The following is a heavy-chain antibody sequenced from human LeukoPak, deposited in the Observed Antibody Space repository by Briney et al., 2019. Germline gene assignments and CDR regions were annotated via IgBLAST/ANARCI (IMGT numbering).Heavy chain of an antibody. CDR1: GFTFSDYY. V-gene: IGHV3-11*06. J-gene: IGHJ4*02. CDR3: ARDLYYYDSSGYYRKDY. CDR2: ISSSSSYI. Sequence: GGSLRLSCAASGFTFSDYYMSWIRQAPGKGLEWVSSISSSSSYIYYADSVKGRFTISRDNAKNSLYLQMNSLRAEDTAVYYCARDLYYYDSSGYYRKDYWGQGTLVTVSS. D-gene: IGHD3-22*01.